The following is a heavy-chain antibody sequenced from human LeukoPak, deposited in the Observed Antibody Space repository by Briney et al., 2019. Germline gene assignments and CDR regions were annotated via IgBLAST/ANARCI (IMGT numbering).Heavy chain of an antibody. V-gene: IGHV3-23*01. CDR1: GFTFSSYA. D-gene: IGHD3-10*01. CDR2: ISGSGGST. J-gene: IGHJ4*02. CDR3: AKDSSTRPPGGGGDESDC. Sequence: GGSLRLSCAASGFTFSSYAMSWVRQAPGKGLEWVSGISGSGGSTYYADSVEGRFTVSRDNSKNTLYLQMNSLRAEDTAVYYCAKDSSTRPPGGGGDESDCWGQGTLVTVSS.